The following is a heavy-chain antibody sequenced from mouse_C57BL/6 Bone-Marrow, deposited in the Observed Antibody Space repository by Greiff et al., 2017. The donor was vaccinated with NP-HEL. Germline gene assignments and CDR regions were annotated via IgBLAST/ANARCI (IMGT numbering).Heavy chain of an antibody. Sequence: EVQLQQSGAELVRPGASVKLSCTASGFNIKDDYMHWVKQRPEQGLEWIGWIDPENGDTEYASKFQGKATITADTSSNTAYLQLSSLTSEDTAVYYCTTETAQATGDYWGQGTTLTVSS. J-gene: IGHJ2*01. CDR1: GFNIKDDY. CDR3: TTETAQATGDY. CDR2: IDPENGDT. V-gene: IGHV14-4*01. D-gene: IGHD3-2*02.